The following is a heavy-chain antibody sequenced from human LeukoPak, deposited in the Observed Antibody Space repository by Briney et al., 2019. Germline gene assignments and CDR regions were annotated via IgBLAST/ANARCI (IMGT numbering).Heavy chain of an antibody. D-gene: IGHD3-3*01. CDR2: ISDSGVST. CDR1: GFTFSSYA. V-gene: IGHV3-23*01. Sequence: GGSLRLSCAASGFTFSSYAMSWVRQAPGKGLEWVSSISDSGVSTYSADSVKGRFTISRDNSKNTLYLQMNSLRAEDTGVYYCEKFRSGYYWFYYDMVVWGQGTTVTVSS. J-gene: IGHJ6*02. CDR3: EKFRSGYYWFYYDMVV.